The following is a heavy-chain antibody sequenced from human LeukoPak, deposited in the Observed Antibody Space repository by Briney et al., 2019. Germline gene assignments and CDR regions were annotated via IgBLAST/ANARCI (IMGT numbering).Heavy chain of an antibody. J-gene: IGHJ4*02. V-gene: IGHV3-15*01. D-gene: IGHD3-3*01. CDR3: TTLTYYDFWGGYPDY. CDR1: GFTFSNAW. Sequence: GGSLRLSCAASGFTFSNAWMSWVRQAPGKGLEWVGRIKSKTDDGTTAYAAPVKGRFTISRDDSKNTLYLQMNRLRSEDTVVYYCTTLTYYDFWGGYPDYSGQGTLVTVSP. CDR2: IKSKTDDGTT.